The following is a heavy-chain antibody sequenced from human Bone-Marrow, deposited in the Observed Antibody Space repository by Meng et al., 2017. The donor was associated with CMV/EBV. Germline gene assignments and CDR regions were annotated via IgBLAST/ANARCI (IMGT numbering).Heavy chain of an antibody. J-gene: IGHJ4*02. CDR1: GGTFSSYA. CDR3: ARHRATIFEYCFDY. D-gene: IGHD3-3*01. V-gene: IGHV1-69*10. CDR2: IIPILGIA. Sequence: SVKVSCKASGGTFSSYAISWVRQAPGQGLEWMGGIIPILGIANYAQKFQGRVTITADKSTSTAYMELSSLRSEDTAVYYCARHRATIFEYCFDYWGQGTLVTVSS.